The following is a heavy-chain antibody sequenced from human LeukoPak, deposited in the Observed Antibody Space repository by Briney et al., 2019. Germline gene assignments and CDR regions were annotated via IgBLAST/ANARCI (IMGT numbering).Heavy chain of an antibody. CDR1: GFNFANSV. CDR2: ISGSGDRT. J-gene: IGHJ4*02. D-gene: IGHD6-13*01. Sequence: PGGSLRLSCAASGFNFANSVISWIRQAPGKGPEWVSAISGSGDRTDYADSVRGRFTISRDNSKSTLYLQMNSLRVEDTAIYYCAIREPIGYWGQGSLVTVSP. V-gene: IGHV3-23*01. CDR3: AIREPIGY.